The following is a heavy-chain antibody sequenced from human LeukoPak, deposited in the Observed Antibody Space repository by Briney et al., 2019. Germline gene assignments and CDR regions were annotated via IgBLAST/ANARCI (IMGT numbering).Heavy chain of an antibody. CDR1: GFTFSGFA. Sequence: GGSLRLSCAASGFTFSGFAMTWVRQAPGKGLEWVAVISYDGSNKYYADSVKGRFTISRDNSKNTLYLQMNSLRAEDTAVYYCAREVYDSSGYPFDYWGQGTLVTVSS. CDR3: AREVYDSSGYPFDY. V-gene: IGHV3-30-3*01. J-gene: IGHJ4*02. CDR2: ISYDGSNK. D-gene: IGHD3-22*01.